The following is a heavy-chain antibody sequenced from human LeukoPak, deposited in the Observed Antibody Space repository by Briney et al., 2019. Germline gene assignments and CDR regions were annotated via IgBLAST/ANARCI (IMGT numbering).Heavy chain of an antibody. D-gene: IGHD3-16*02. Sequence: GGSLRLSCAASGFTFSSYAMSWVRQAPGRGLEWVSAISGSGGSTYYADSVKGRFTISGDNSKNTLYLQMNSLRAEDTAVYYCAPRLGELSSSFDYWGQGTLVTVSS. CDR1: GFTFSSYA. V-gene: IGHV3-23*01. J-gene: IGHJ4*02. CDR2: ISGSGGST. CDR3: APRLGELSSSFDY.